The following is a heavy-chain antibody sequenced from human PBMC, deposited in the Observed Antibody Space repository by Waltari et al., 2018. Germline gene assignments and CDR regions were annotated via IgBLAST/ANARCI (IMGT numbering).Heavy chain of an antibody. V-gene: IGHV3-66*01. CDR3: ARFFWSGPNYDYYGMDV. CDR2: MYSAGIT. J-gene: IGHJ6*02. D-gene: IGHD3-3*01. CDR1: EPTLIGI. Sequence: EGRLLRSGGNWFHRGGSWDSPGEVLEPTLIGIILPWVRQAPGKGLEWVSLMYSAGITFYADAVKGRFTLSRDNSKNTVYLQMNNLRAEDSAVYFCARFFWSGPNYDYYGMDVWGPGTTVIVSS.